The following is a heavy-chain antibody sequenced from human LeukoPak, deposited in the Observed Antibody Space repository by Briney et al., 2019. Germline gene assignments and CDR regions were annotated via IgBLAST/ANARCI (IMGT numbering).Heavy chain of an antibody. Sequence: ASVKVSCKASGYTFTKYGIFWVRQAPGQGLEWMGWISAYSGNTNYAQKLQGRFTMTTETSTSTAYMELESLRSDDTAVYYCAISQGSYYDTSGYLGGDYWGQGTLVTVSS. CDR3: AISQGSYYDTSGYLGGDY. CDR2: ISAYSGNT. D-gene: IGHD3-22*01. CDR1: GYTFTKYG. J-gene: IGHJ4*02. V-gene: IGHV1-18*01.